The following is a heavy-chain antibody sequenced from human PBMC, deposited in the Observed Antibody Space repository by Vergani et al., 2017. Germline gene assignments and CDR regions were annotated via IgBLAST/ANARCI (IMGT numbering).Heavy chain of an antibody. Sequence: QLQLQESGPGLVKPSETLSLTCTVSGVSIGSNSYYWGWIRQLPGKGLEWIGTIYYTGTTYYNEAHKSRLTISVDTSKNQFSLNLTSVTAADTAVYYCTRHGRSGWAGYFQHWGQGTLVTASS. CDR2: IYYTGTT. V-gene: IGHV4-39*01. D-gene: IGHD6-19*01. J-gene: IGHJ1*01. CDR3: TRHGRSGWAGYFQH. CDR1: GVSIGSNSYY.